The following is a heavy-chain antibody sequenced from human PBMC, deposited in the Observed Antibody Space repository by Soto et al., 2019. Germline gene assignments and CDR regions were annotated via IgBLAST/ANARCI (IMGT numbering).Heavy chain of an antibody. CDR2: INDDGSRI. V-gene: IGHV3-74*01. Sequence: PGGSLRLSCAASGFTFSNYWMYWVRQAPGKGLVCVSRINDDGSRINYADSVKGRFTISRDNAKNTLYLQMISLRPEDTAVYYCARSYYASGTFDYWGQGTMVTGLL. CDR1: GFTFSNYW. CDR3: ARSYYASGTFDY. J-gene: IGHJ4*02. D-gene: IGHD3-10*01.